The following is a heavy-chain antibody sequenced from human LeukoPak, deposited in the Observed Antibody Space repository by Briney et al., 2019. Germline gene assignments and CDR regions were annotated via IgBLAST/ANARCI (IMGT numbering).Heavy chain of an antibody. J-gene: IGHJ6*01. D-gene: IGHD3-9*01. Sequence: GGSLRLSCAASGFTFSSYWMSWVRQAPGKGLEWVANIKHDGSEKYYVDSVKGRFTISRDNAKNSLYLQMNSLRAEDTAVYYRARAGYILTGYYGMDGWGQGDTVTVSS. CDR2: IKHDGSEK. CDR3: ARAGYILTGYYGMDG. V-gene: IGHV3-7*01. CDR1: GFTFSSYW.